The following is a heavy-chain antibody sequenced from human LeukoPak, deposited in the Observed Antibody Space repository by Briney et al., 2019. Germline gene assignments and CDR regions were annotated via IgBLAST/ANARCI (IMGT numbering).Heavy chain of an antibody. Sequence: GGSLRLSCAASGFTFSSYGMHWVRQAPGKGLEWVAVIWYDGSNKYYADSVKGRFTISRDNAKNSLYLQINSLRADDTAIYYCATEYKGYWGQGTLVTDSS. CDR3: ATEYKGY. CDR1: GFTFSSYG. D-gene: IGHD2-15*01. J-gene: IGHJ4*02. CDR2: IWYDGSNK. V-gene: IGHV3-33*03.